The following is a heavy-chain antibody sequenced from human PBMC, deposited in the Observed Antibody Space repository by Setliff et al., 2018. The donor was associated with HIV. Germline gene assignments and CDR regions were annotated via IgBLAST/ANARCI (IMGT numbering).Heavy chain of an antibody. D-gene: IGHD3-10*01. Sequence: GGSLRLSCAASGFTFSDYYMSWIRQAPGKGLEWISYISSSGHMVKYADSVEGRFTIARDNAKNSLYLQINSLRAEDTALYYCARDTGSGSFYVYWGQGTQVTVSS. CDR2: ISSSGHMV. V-gene: IGHV3-11*04. J-gene: IGHJ4*02. CDR3: ARDTGSGSFYVY. CDR1: GFTFSDYY.